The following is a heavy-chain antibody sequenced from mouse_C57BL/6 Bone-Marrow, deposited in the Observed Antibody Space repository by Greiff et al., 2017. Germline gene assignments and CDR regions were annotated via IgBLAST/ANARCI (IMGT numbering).Heavy chain of an antibody. CDR1: GYTFTSYG. CDR3: ARFTTVVATGY. D-gene: IGHD1-1*01. Sequence: QVQLQQSGAELARPGASVKLSCKASGYTFTSYGISWVKQRTGQGLEWIGEIYPSSGNTYYNEKFKGKATLTADKSSSTAYMELRSLTSEDSAVYFCARFTTVVATGYWGQGTTLTVSS. CDR2: IYPSSGNT. V-gene: IGHV1-81*01. J-gene: IGHJ2*01.